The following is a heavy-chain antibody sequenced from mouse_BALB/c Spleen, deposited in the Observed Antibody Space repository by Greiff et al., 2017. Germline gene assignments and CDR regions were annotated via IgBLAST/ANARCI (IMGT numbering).Heavy chain of an antibody. J-gene: IGHJ3*01. V-gene: IGHV5-4*02. D-gene: IGHD2-2*01. Sequence: EVQLVESGGGLVKPGGSLKLSCAASGFTFSDYYMYWVRQTPEKRLEWVATISDGGSYTYYPDSVKGRFTISRDNAKNNLYLQMSSLKSEDTAMYYCSSASTKVTTAILAYWGQGTPVTVSA. CDR1: GFTFSDYY. CDR2: ISDGGSYT. CDR3: SSASTKVTTAILAY.